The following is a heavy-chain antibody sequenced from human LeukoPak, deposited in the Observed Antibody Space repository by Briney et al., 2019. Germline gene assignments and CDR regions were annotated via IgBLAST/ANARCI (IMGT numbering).Heavy chain of an antibody. D-gene: IGHD5-12*01. CDR2: ISGSGGST. Sequence: PGGSLRLSCAASGFTFSSYAMSWVRQAPGKGLEWVSTISGSGGSTYYADSVKGRFTISRDNSKNTLYLQMNSLRAEDTAVYYCAKHPKIVATKQPFDYWGQGTLVTVSS. CDR1: GFTFSSYA. V-gene: IGHV3-23*01. J-gene: IGHJ4*02. CDR3: AKHPKIVATKQPFDY.